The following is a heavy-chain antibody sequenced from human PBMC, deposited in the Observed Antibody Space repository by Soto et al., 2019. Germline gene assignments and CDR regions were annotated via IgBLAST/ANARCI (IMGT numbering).Heavy chain of an antibody. Sequence: PSETLSLTCSVSGASINSHYWGWIRQPPGKGLEWIGYMFYTGNFKYNPSLKSRVTIAMDTSKSQFSLNLNSVTAADTAVYYCGRYNDFWIEPLDAFDIWGQGTMVTVSS. J-gene: IGHJ3*02. D-gene: IGHD3-3*01. CDR3: GRYNDFWIEPLDAFDI. CDR1: GASINSHY. CDR2: MFYTGNF. V-gene: IGHV4-59*11.